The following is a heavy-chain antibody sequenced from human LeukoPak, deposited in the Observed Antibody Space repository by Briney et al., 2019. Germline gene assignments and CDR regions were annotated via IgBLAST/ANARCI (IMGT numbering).Heavy chain of an antibody. Sequence: GRSLRLSCAASGFTFSSYGMHWVRQAPGKGLEWVAVISYDGSNKYYADSVKGRFTISRDNSKNTLYLQMNSLRAEDTAVYYCAKDSHIVVVEAATVDYWGQGTLVTVSS. J-gene: IGHJ4*02. D-gene: IGHD2-15*01. CDR2: ISYDGSNK. V-gene: IGHV3-30*18. CDR1: GFTFSSYG. CDR3: AKDSHIVVVEAATVDY.